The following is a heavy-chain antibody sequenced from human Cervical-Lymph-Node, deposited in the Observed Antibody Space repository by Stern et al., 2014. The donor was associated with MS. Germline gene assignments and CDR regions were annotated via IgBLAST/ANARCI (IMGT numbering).Heavy chain of an antibody. V-gene: IGHV1-69*06. J-gene: IGHJ6*01. CDR3: AREVGSLAMDV. D-gene: IGHD1-1*01. CDR2: ITPIFNSA. CDR1: GDTFTDYA. Sequence: VQLVESEAEVKKPGSSVKVSCKASGDTFTDYAISWVRQAPGQGPEWMGGITPIFNSADYAQKFQGRLTITADKSRSTAYMELSSLTSEDTAVYYCAREVGSLAMDVWGQGTTVIVSS.